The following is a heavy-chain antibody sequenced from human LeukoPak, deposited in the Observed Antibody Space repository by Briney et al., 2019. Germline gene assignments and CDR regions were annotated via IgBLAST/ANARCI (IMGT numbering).Heavy chain of an antibody. CDR3: ARDLDYYGSGSFFNI. J-gene: IGHJ3*02. CDR1: GYTFTGYY. D-gene: IGHD3-10*01. CDR2: INPNSGGT. Sequence: GASVTVSCKASGYTFTGYYMHWVRQAPGQGLEWMGWINPNSGGTNYAQKFQGRVTMTRDTSITTAYMELSRLRSDDTAVYYCARDLDYYGSGSFFNIWGQGTTVTVSS. V-gene: IGHV1-2*02.